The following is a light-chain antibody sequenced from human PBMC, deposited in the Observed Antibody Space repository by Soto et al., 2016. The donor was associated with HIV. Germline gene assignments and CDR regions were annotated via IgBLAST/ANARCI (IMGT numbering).Light chain of an antibody. CDR2: RAS. CDR1: QSISSW. J-gene: IGKJ4*01. V-gene: IGKV1-5*03. CDR3: QQYDTYPLT. Sequence: DIQMTQSPSTLSASVGDRVTITCRASQSISSWLAWYQQKPGKAPKLLIYRASTLKSGVPSRFSGTGSGTQFTLTISSLQPADFATYYCQQYDTYPLTFGGGTKVESK.